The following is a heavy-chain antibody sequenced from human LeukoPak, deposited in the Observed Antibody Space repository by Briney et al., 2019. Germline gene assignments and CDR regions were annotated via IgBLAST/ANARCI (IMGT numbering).Heavy chain of an antibody. CDR1: GFTFSDYY. D-gene: IGHD4-17*01. Sequence: GGSLRLSCTASGFTFSDYYMSWIRQAPGKGLEWVSFISSSGTSMNYANSVQGRFTISRDNAKNSLYLQMNSLRAADTAVYFCARAKTTVTTSYYYYGMDVWGQGTTVTVSS. CDR3: ARAKTTVTTSYYYYGMDV. CDR2: ISSSGTSM. J-gene: IGHJ6*02. V-gene: IGHV3-11*01.